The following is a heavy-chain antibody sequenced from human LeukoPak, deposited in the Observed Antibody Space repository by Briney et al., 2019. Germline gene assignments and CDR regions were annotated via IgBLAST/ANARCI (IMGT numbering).Heavy chain of an antibody. D-gene: IGHD3-10*01. CDR1: GYTLTELS. J-gene: IGHJ5*02. CDR3: AAQGYGSGSYYKGPPNFNWFDP. CDR2: FDPEDGET. Sequence: ASVKVSCKVSGYTLTELSMHWVRQAPGKGLEWMGGFDPEDGETIYAQKFQGRVTMTRDTSISTAYMELSRLRSDDTAVYYCAAQGYGSGSYYKGPPNFNWFDPWGQGTLVTVSS. V-gene: IGHV1-24*01.